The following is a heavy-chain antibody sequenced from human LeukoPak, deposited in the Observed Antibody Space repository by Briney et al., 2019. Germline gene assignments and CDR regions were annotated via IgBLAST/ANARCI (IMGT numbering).Heavy chain of an antibody. D-gene: IGHD3-10*01. Sequence: PSETLSLTCAVYGGSFNGYYWSWIRQPPGKGLEWIGEINHSGSTNYNPSLKSRVTMSVDTSKNQVSLKLSSVTAADTAVYYCARGPGSGSYFAWFDPWGQGTQVTVFS. CDR3: ARGPGSGSYFAWFDP. J-gene: IGHJ5*02. CDR2: INHSGST. CDR1: GGSFNGYY. V-gene: IGHV4-34*01.